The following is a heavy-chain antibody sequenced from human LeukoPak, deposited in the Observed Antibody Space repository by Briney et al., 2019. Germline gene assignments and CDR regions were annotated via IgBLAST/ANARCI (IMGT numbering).Heavy chain of an antibody. Sequence: GGSLRLSGAASRFIFPNFAMTWVRQVPGKGLEWVSGISNNGGRTYSARSVRGRFTISRDNSKNMLYLQMNSLRVDDTAVYYCAKDVAGAALPYFGLDVWGQGTTVTVSS. CDR3: AKDVAGAALPYFGLDV. CDR1: RFIFPNFA. D-gene: IGHD3-9*01. J-gene: IGHJ6*02. CDR2: ISNNGGRT. V-gene: IGHV3-23*01.